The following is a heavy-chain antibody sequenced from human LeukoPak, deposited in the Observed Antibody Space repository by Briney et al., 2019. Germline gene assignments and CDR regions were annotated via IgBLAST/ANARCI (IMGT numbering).Heavy chain of an antibody. D-gene: IGHD3-10*01. J-gene: IGHJ5*02. V-gene: IGHV3-23*01. CDR3: AKVITMVRGAPTGWFDP. Sequence: GGSLRLSCAASRFTFTHYGMNWVRQAPGKGLEWVSGIRASGETTYYADSVRGRFTISRDNSRSMVWLQMNSLTAEDTAVYYCAKVITMVRGAPTGWFDPWGQGTLVTVSS. CDR1: RFTFTHYG. CDR2: IRASGETT.